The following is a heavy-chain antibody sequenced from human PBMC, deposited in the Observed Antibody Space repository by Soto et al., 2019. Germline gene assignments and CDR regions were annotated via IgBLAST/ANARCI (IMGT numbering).Heavy chain of an antibody. CDR1: GGSISSGGYY. CDR2: IYYSGST. CDR3: ARGSSRWDY. D-gene: IGHD6-13*01. Sequence: SETLSLTCTVSGGSISSGGYYWSWIRQHPGKGLEWIGYIYYSGSTYYNPSLKSRVTMSVDTSKNQFSLRLSSVTAADTAMYYCARGSSRWDYWGQGTLVTVSS. J-gene: IGHJ4*02. V-gene: IGHV4-31*03.